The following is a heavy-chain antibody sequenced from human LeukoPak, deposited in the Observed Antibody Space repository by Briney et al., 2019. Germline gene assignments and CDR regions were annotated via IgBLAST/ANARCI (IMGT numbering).Heavy chain of an antibody. D-gene: IGHD2-15*01. CDR1: RFTFSSDK. V-gene: IGHV3-21*01. Sequence: PGGSLRLSCAASRFTFSSDKVNWVRQAPGKGLEWVSSISSSSSYIYYADSVKGRFTISRDNARNSLYLQMNSLRAEDTAVYYCARESGSGGFDYWGQGTLVTVSS. J-gene: IGHJ4*02. CDR2: ISSSSSYI. CDR3: ARESGSGGFDY.